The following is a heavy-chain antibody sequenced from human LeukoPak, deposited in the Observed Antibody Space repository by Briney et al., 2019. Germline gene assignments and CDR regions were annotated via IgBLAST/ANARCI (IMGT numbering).Heavy chain of an antibody. CDR1: GDSINDHY. CDR2: IYSSVST. V-gene: IGHV4-4*09. J-gene: IGHJ6*03. D-gene: IGHD2-15*01. Sequence: SETLSLTCTVSGDSINDHYWSWIRQPPGEGLEWIAYIYSSVSTNYNPSLKSRVTISIDTSRSQFSLQLTSVTAADAGVYYCARQRCSGGSCYRMDQLYYMDVWGKGTTVTVSS. CDR3: ARQRCSGGSCYRMDQLYYMDV.